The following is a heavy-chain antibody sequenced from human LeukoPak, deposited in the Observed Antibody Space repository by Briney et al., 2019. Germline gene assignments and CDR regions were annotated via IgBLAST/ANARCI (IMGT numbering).Heavy chain of an antibody. V-gene: IGHV4-59*01. J-gene: IGHJ5*02. CDR1: GGSISSYY. D-gene: IGHD2-15*01. CDR2: IYHSGST. Sequence: SETLSLTCTGSGGSISSYYWNWIRQPPGKGLEWIGNIYHSGSTNYNPSLKSRVTISVDTSKNQFSLNLSSVTAADTALYYCARGVYCSGGGCYSAWFDPWGQGTLVTVSS. CDR3: ARGVYCSGGGCYSAWFDP.